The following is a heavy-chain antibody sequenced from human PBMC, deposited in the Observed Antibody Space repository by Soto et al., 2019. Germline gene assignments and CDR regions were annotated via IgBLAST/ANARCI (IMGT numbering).Heavy chain of an antibody. J-gene: IGHJ5*02. Sequence: QITLKESGPTLVKPTQTLTLTCTFSGFSLSTSGVGVGWIRQPPGKALEWLALIYWDDDKRYSPSLKSRLTITKDTSKNQVVLTMTNMDPVDTATYYCAHRLNDILTGYYYNWFDPWGQGTLVTVSS. CDR3: AHRLNDILTGYYYNWFDP. V-gene: IGHV2-5*02. CDR2: IYWDDDK. D-gene: IGHD3-9*01. CDR1: GFSLSTSGVG.